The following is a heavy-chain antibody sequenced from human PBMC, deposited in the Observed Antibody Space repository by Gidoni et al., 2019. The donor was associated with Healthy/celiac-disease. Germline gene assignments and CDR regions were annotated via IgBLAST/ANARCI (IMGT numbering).Heavy chain of an antibody. CDR1: GFTFSSYA. J-gene: IGHJ1*01. D-gene: IGHD3-16*01. Sequence: QVQLVESGGGVVQPGRSLRLSCAASGFTFSSYAMHWVRQAPGKGLEWVAVISYDGSNKYYADSVKGRFTISRDNSKNTLYLQMNSLRAEDTAVYYCARDQSYDLAPEYFQHWGQGTLVTVSS. CDR3: ARDQSYDLAPEYFQH. V-gene: IGHV3-30*04. CDR2: ISYDGSNK.